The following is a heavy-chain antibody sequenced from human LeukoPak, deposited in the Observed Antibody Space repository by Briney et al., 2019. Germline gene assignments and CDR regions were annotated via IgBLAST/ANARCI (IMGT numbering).Heavy chain of an antibody. J-gene: IGHJ4*02. CDR1: GFTFSNYA. CDR2: ISYDGSNK. V-gene: IGHV3-30*04. Sequence: PGGSLRLSCAASGFTFSNYAMHWVRQAPGKGLEWVAVISYDGSNKYYADSVKGRFTISRDNSKNTLYLQMNSLRAEDTAVYYCAREGSSVVVDYWGQGTLVTVSS. CDR3: AREGSSVVVDY. D-gene: IGHD2-15*01.